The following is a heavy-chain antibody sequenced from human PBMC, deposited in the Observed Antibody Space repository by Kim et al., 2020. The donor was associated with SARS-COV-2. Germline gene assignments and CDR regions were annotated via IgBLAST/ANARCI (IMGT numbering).Heavy chain of an antibody. D-gene: IGHD3-10*01. J-gene: IGHJ4*02. CDR3: ARRDGGVFDY. Sequence: STYYHPSLRRLVTISVDTSKNRFSLKLSSVAAEDTAVYYCARRDGGVFDYWGQGTLVTVSS. V-gene: IGHV4-39*01. CDR2: ST.